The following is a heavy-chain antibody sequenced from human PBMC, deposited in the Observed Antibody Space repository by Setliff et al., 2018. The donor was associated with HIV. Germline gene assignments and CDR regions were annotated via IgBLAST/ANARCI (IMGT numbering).Heavy chain of an antibody. CDR2: IYYSGST. CDR3: VREGMPGTSVGN. Sequence: SETLSLTCTVSGGSISSYYWSWIRQPPGKGLEWIGYIYYSGSTNYNPSLKSRVTISVDTSKNQFSLKLSSVTAADTAVYYCVREGMPGTSVGNWGQGTLVTVSS. J-gene: IGHJ4*02. V-gene: IGHV4-59*01. D-gene: IGHD6-13*01. CDR1: GGSISSYY.